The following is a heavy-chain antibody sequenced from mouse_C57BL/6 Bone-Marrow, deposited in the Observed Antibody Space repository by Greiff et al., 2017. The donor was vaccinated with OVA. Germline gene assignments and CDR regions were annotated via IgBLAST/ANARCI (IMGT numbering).Heavy chain of an antibody. CDR1: GFSFNTYA. D-gene: IGHD1-1*01. CDR2: IRSKSNNYAT. J-gene: IGHJ4*01. V-gene: IGHV10-1*01. CDR3: VRRGPTGYAMDY. Sequence: EVKVVESGGGLVQPKGSLKLSCAASGFSFNTYAMNWVRQAPGKGLEWVARIRSKSNNYATYYADSVKDRFTISRDDSESMLYLQMNNLKTEDTAMYYCVRRGPTGYAMDYWGQGTSVTVSS.